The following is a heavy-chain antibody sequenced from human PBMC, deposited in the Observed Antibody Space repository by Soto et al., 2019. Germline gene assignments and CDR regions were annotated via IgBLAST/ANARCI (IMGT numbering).Heavy chain of an antibody. CDR3: AHLYCSGGSCYSDYYYGMDV. D-gene: IGHD2-15*01. V-gene: IGHV2-5*02. CDR2: IYWDDDK. J-gene: IGHJ6*02. Sequence: GLDLEWLALIYWDDDKRYSPSLKSRLTITKDTSKNQVVLTMTNMDPVDTATYYCAHLYCSGGSCYSDYYYGMDVWGQGTTVTVSS.